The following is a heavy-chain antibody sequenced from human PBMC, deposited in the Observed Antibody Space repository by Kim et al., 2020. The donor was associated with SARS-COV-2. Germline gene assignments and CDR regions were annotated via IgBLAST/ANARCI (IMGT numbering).Heavy chain of an antibody. V-gene: IGHV7-4-1*02. J-gene: IGHJ4*02. D-gene: IGHD4-17*01. CDR3: ARDGAYGDLGY. CDR2: P. Sequence: PTYAQGFTGRFVFSLDTSVSTAYLQISSLTAEDTAVYYCARDGAYGDLGYWGQGTLVTVSS.